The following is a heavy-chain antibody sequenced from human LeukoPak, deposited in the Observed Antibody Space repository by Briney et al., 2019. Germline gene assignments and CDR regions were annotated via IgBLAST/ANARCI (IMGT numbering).Heavy chain of an antibody. J-gene: IGHJ6*03. CDR1: GFTFSSYA. Sequence: GGSLRLSCAASGFTFSSYAMSWVRQAPGKWLEWVSAIIGSGGSTYYADSVKGRFTISRDNSKTTLYLQMNSLRAEDTAVYYCAKDLSNYDIKYYYYMDVWGKGTTVTVSS. D-gene: IGHD3-3*01. CDR2: IIGSGGST. CDR3: AKDLSNYDIKYYYYMDV. V-gene: IGHV3-23*01.